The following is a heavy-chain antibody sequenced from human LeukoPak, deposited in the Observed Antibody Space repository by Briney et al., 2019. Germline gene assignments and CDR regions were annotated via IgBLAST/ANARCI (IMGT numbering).Heavy chain of an antibody. CDR2: INPNSGGT. V-gene: IGHV1-2*02. Sequence: ASVKVSCKASGYTFTSYDINWVRQAPGQGLEWMGWINPNSGGTNYAQKFQGRVTMTRDTSISTAYMELSRLRSDDTAVYYCARGEDYDILTGNPWGQGTLVTVSS. J-gene: IGHJ5*02. CDR1: GYTFTSYD. D-gene: IGHD3-9*01. CDR3: ARGEDYDILTGNP.